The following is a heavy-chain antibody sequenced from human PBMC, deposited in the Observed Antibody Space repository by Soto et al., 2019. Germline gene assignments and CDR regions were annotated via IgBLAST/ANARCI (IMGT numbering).Heavy chain of an antibody. CDR1: GYTFTGYY. D-gene: IGHD5-18*01. CDR3: ARDGGGYSYGRVTTDYYYYGMDV. CDR2: INPNSGGT. J-gene: IGHJ6*02. V-gene: IGHV1-2*04. Sequence: ASVKVSCKASGYTFTGYYMHWVRQAPGQGLEWMGWINPNSGGTNYAQKFQGWVTMTRDTSISTAYMELSRLRSDDTAVYYCARDGGGYSYGRVTTDYYYYGMDVSGQGTTVTVSS.